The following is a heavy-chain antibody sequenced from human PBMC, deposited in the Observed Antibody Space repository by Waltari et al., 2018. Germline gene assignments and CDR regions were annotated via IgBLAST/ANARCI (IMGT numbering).Heavy chain of an antibody. Sequence: DVQLVESGGDLVQPGRSLSLSCAASGFTFYDSALHWVRQSPGKGLEWVSSISWNSDTINYADSVKGRFTISRDNAKKSLFLQMTSLTTEDTALYYCAKGGEFCSGDNCYSPYFFDSWGQGTLVTVSA. CDR3: AKGGEFCSGDNCYSPYFFDS. CDR2: ISWNSDTI. V-gene: IGHV3-9*01. D-gene: IGHD2-15*01. CDR1: GFTFYDSA. J-gene: IGHJ4*02.